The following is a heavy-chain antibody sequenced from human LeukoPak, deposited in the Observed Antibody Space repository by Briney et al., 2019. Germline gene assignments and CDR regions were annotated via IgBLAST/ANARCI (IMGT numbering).Heavy chain of an antibody. CDR3: AKCTSGTSYRGLDQ. CDR1: GFIFSSYA. CDR2: ISGSGGST. Sequence: PGGSLRLSCAASGFIFSSYAMSWVRQAPGKGLEWVSGISGSGGSTDYADSVRGRFSISRDDSKNTVYLQMNSLRAEDTAVYSCAKCTSGTSYRGLDQWGQGTLVTVSS. D-gene: IGHD3-10*01. J-gene: IGHJ4*02. V-gene: IGHV3-23*01.